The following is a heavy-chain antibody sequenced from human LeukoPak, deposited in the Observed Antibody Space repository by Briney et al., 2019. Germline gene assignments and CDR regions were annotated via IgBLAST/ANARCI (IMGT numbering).Heavy chain of an antibody. J-gene: IGHJ4*02. Sequence: GASLKISCQGSGYTFTHYWIAWVRQMPGKGLEWWGIVYPGDSDTRYSPSFQGQVTSSADKSINTAYLQWSSLKASDTAMYYCARPSSGYYCFDYWGQGTLVTVSS. V-gene: IGHV5-51*01. D-gene: IGHD3-22*01. CDR3: ARPSSGYYCFDY. CDR2: VYPGDSDT. CDR1: GYTFTHYW.